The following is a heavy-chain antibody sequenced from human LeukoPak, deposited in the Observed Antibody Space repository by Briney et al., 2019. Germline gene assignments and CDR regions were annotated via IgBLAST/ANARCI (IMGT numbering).Heavy chain of an antibody. CDR1: GFTFRSYA. J-gene: IGHJ4*02. D-gene: IGHD1-26*01. V-gene: IGHV3-23*01. CDR3: AKNLDTGNSTGVDY. Sequence: GGSLRLSCAASGFTFRSYAMSWVRQAPGKGLDWVSAISASGGSTYYADSVKGRFTISRDNSKNTVNLQMNSLRAEDTAVYYCAKNLDTGNSTGVDYWRQGTLVTVSS. CDR2: ISASGGST.